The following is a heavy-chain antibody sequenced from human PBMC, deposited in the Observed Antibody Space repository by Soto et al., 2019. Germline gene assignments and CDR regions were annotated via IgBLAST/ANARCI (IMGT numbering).Heavy chain of an antibody. J-gene: IGHJ3*01. Sequence: QVYVVESGGGVVQPGRSLRLSCAASGFTFTDYVIHWVRQPAGKGLEWVASMTYDGATEYYADSVKGRFTMSRDNSKRTVSLQVNSLTPEDTAVNYCARVRVSIAVNDALDLWGQGTTVTVSS. D-gene: IGHD3-3*02. CDR2: MTYDGATE. CDR3: ARVRVSIAVNDALDL. CDR1: GFTFTDYV. V-gene: IGHV3-30*14.